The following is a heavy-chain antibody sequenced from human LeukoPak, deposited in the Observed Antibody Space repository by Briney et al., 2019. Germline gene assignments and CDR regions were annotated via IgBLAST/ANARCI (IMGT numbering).Heavy chain of an antibody. Sequence: GGSLRLSCAASGFTFSSYWMSWVRQAPGKGLEWVANIKQDGSEKYYVDSVKGRFTISRDNAKNSLYLQMSSLRAEDTAVYYCARVVVVPADYYFDYCGQGTLVTVSS. CDR3: ARVVVVPADYYFDY. J-gene: IGHJ4*02. V-gene: IGHV3-7*01. CDR1: GFTFSSYW. CDR2: IKQDGSEK. D-gene: IGHD2-2*01.